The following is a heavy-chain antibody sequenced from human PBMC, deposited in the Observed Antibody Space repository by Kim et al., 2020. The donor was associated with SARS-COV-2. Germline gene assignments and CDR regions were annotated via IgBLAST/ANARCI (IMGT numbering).Heavy chain of an antibody. J-gene: IGHJ5*02. D-gene: IGHD3-3*01. CDR3: ARERKITIRGFDP. V-gene: IGHV4-34*01. Sequence: YTPYHKSRITISVEASKTQFSLRLSSVTAADTAVYYCARERKITIRGFDPWGQGTLVTVSS.